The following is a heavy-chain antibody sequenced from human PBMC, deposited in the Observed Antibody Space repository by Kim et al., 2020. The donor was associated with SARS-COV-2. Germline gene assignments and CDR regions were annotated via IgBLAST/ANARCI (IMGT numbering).Heavy chain of an antibody. Sequence: PSLKSRVTISVAKSKNQFSLKLSSVTAADTAVYYCARGRGWFGDSGAFDIWGQGTMVTVSS. CDR3: ARGRGWFGDSGAFDI. D-gene: IGHD3-10*01. J-gene: IGHJ3*02. V-gene: IGHV4-39*01.